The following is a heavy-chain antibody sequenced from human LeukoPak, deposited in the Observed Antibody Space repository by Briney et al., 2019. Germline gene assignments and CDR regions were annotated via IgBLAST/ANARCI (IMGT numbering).Heavy chain of an antibody. CDR2: ISRVGGST. D-gene: IGHD2-15*01. J-gene: IGHJ4*02. CDR3: AKDDSGGSCLIY. CDR1: GFTFDDYG. V-gene: IGHV3-43*02. Sequence: GGSLRLSCAASGFTFDDYGMSWVRQAPGKGLEWISIISRVGGSTHYADSVKGRFTISRDNSKNSLYLQMNSLTTEDTALYYCAKDDSGGSCLIYWGQGTLVTVSS.